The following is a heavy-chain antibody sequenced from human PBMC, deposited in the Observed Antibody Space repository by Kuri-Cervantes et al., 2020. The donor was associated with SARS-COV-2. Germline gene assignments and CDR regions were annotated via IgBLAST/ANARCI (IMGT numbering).Heavy chain of an antibody. Sequence: SETLSLTCSLSRGSISSSSYYWGWIRQSPEKGLEWIGFMYSSGITYYNPSLRSRITIFVDTSRRQFSLKLRSVTAADTAVYYCARSAVSGNLYNYGLGVWGQGTAVTVSS. V-gene: IGHV4-39*01. CDR1: RGSISSSSYY. CDR2: MYSSGIT. J-gene: IGHJ6*02. D-gene: IGHD6-19*01. CDR3: ARSAVSGNLYNYGLGV.